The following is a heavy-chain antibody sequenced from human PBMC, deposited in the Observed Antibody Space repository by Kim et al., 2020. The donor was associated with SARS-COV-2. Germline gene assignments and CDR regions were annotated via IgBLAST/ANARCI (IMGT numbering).Heavy chain of an antibody. CDR2: ISGSGGST. D-gene: IGHD3-9*01. V-gene: IGHV3-23*01. CDR1: GFTFSSYA. J-gene: IGHJ4*02. CDR3: AKDRRAGYYDILTGYPFDY. Sequence: GGSLRLSCAASGFTFSSYAMSWVRQAPGKGLEWVSAISGSGGSTYYADSVKGRFTISRDNSKNTLYLRMNSLRAEDTAVYYCAKDRRAGYYDILTGYPFDYWGQGTLVTVSS.